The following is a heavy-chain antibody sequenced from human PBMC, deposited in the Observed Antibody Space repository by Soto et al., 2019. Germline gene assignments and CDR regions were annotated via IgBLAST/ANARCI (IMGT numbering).Heavy chain of an antibody. D-gene: IGHD1-26*01. CDR1: GFTFNNYA. CDR2: ISATGANT. CDR3: AKEMSYGRPYDY. J-gene: IGHJ4*02. V-gene: IGHV3-23*01. Sequence: GGSLRLSCAASGFTFNNYAVSWVRQAPGKGLEWVSAISATGANTYYADFVEGRFTISRDNSKNTLYLQMNGLRAEDTAMYYCAKEMSYGRPYDYWGQGTLVTVPQ.